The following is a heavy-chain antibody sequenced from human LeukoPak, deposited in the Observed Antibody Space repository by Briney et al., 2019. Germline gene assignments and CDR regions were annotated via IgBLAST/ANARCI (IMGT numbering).Heavy chain of an antibody. J-gene: IGHJ4*02. CDR2: ISSSSSYI. CDR1: GFTFSSYS. CDR3: ARAAFEIVEMATIDYFDY. V-gene: IGHV3-21*01. D-gene: IGHD5-24*01. Sequence: SGGSLRLSCAASGFTFSSYSMNWVRQAPGKGVEWVSSISSSSSYIYYADSVKGRFTISRDNAKNSLYLQMNSLRAEDTAVYYCARAAFEIVEMATIDYFDYWGQGTLVTVSS.